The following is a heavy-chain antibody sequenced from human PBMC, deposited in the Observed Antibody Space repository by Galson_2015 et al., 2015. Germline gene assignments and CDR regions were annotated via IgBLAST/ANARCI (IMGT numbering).Heavy chain of an antibody. CDR2: IKQAGSEK. CDR3: AREIDNWFDP. CDR1: GFTFSSFG. V-gene: IGHV3-7*03. J-gene: IGHJ5*02. Sequence: SLRLSCAASGFTFSSFGMHWVRQAPGKGLEWVANIKQAGSEKYYVDSVKGRFTISRDNAKNSLYLQMNSLRAEDTAVYYCAREIDNWFDPWGQGTLVTVSS. D-gene: IGHD2-21*01.